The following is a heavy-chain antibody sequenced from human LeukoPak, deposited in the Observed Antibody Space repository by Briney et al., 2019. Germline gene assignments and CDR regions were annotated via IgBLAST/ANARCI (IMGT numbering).Heavy chain of an antibody. J-gene: IGHJ4*02. Sequence: GGSLRLSCAASGFAFRTYAMHWVRQAPGKGLEWVAVIWSDGNNKYYADSVKGRFTISRDSSQSTLYLQMNSLRTEDTAVYYCARDGDNGSGSHKGIDYWGRGTLVTVST. CDR3: ARDGDNGSGSHKGIDY. D-gene: IGHD3-10*01. CDR2: IWSDGNNK. V-gene: IGHV3-33*01. CDR1: GFAFRTYA.